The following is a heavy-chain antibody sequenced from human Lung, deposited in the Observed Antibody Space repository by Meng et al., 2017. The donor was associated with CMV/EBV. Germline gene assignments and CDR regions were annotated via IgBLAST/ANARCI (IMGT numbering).Heavy chain of an antibody. J-gene: IGHJ4*02. CDR3: ARTRPLGTKGGWYFDY. V-gene: IGHV4-31*02. CDR1: GSISSGGYY. D-gene: IGHD1-1*01. CDR2: IYYSGST. Sequence: GSISSGGYYWSWNRQHPGKGLEWIGYIYYSGSTYYNPSLKSRVTISVDTSKNQFSLKLSSVTAADTAVYYCARTRPLGTKGGWYFDYWGQGTLVTVSS.